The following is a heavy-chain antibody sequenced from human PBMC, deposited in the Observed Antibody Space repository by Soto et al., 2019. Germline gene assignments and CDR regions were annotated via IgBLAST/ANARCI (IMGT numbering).Heavy chain of an antibody. CDR2: IHWDDSK. V-gene: IGHV2-5*02. CDR3: AHAYGGRSLY. Sequence: QITLKESGPTLVKPTQTLTLTCTFSGFSLTTDRVGVGWIRQPPGEALEWLAVIHWDDSKTYRPSLESRLTITKDTSKNQVALTTTNMDSLDTATYYCAHAYGGRSLYWGQGTLVTVSS. D-gene: IGHD1-26*01. J-gene: IGHJ4*02. CDR1: GFSLTTDRVG.